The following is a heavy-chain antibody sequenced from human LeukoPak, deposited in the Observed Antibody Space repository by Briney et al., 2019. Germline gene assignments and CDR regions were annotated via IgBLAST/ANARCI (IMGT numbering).Heavy chain of an antibody. CDR2: LYYSGST. Sequence: PSETLCLTCTVSVDSLSSYNWCWIRQPPGKGLGWIGNLYYSGSTNYNPSLKSRVTISVDRSKNHFSPKLSSVTAADTAVYYCARADSSGYEHFDYWGQGTLVTVSS. D-gene: IGHD3-22*01. CDR3: ARADSSGYEHFDY. V-gene: IGHV4-59*01. CDR1: VDSLSSYN. J-gene: IGHJ4*02.